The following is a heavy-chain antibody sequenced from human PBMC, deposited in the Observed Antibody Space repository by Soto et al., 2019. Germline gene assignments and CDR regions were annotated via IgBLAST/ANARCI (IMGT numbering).Heavy chain of an antibody. J-gene: IGHJ4*02. Sequence: GGSLRLSCAASGFTFSNAWMSWVRQAPGKGLEWVGRIKSKTDGGTTDYAAPVKGRFTISRDDSKNTLYLQMNSLKTEDTAVYYCTTARPLNKYSSSAYYFDYWGQGTLVTVSS. V-gene: IGHV3-15*01. CDR3: TTARPLNKYSSSAYYFDY. CDR2: IKSKTDGGTT. CDR1: GFTFSNAW. D-gene: IGHD6-6*01.